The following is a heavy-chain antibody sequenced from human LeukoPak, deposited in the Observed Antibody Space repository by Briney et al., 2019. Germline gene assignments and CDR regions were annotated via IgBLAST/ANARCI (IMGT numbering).Heavy chain of an antibody. CDR3: ARRAAVAGTSDY. V-gene: IGHV4-38-2*02. D-gene: IGHD6-19*01. CDR2: IYHSGST. Sequence: SETLSLTCTVSGYSISSGYYWGWIRQPPGKGLEWIGSIYHSGSTYYNSSLKSRVTISVDTSKNQFYLKLSSVTAADTAVYYCARRAAVAGTSDYWGQGTLVTVSS. CDR1: GYSISSGYY. J-gene: IGHJ4*02.